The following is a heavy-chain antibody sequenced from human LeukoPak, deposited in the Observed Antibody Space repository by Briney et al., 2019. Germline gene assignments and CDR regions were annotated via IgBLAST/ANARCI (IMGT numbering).Heavy chain of an antibody. CDR3: GRDFGLIGTKRSFDI. CDR2: ISSSGSTI. J-gene: IGHJ3*02. CDR1: GFTFSDYY. Sequence: GGSLRLSCAASGFTFSDYYMSWIRQAPGKGLEWVSYISSSGSTIYYADSVKGRFTISRDNAKNSLDLQMNSLRAEDTAVYFCGRDFGLIGTKRSFDIWGQGTMVTVSS. V-gene: IGHV3-11*01. D-gene: IGHD1-7*01.